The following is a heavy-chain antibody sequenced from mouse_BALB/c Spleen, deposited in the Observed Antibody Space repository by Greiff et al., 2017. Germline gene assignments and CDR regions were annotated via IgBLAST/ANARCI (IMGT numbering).Heavy chain of an antibody. Sequence: EVQRVESGGGLVKPGGSLKLSCAASGFTFSDYYMYWVRQTPEQRLEWVATISDGGSYTYYPGSVTGRVTISRDTATNTLYLQMSSLTSEDTAMCYCARDHHGLFAYWGQGTLVTVSA. J-gene: IGHJ3*01. CDR1: GFTFSDYY. CDR3: ARDHHGLFAY. V-gene: IGHV5-4*02. D-gene: IGHD3-1*01. CDR2: ISDGGSYT.